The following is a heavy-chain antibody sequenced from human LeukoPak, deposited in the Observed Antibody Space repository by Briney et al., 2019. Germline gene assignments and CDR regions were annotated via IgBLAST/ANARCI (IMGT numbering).Heavy chain of an antibody. D-gene: IGHD3-3*01. CDR3: AKDHYWSIDY. CDR1: GFDFSSNW. J-gene: IGHJ4*02. V-gene: IGHV3-74*01. CDR2: IKGDGIST. Sequence: GGSLRLSCAASGFDFSSNWMHWVRHAPGQGLVWVLRIKGDGISTNYADSVKGRFTISRDIAKNTLYLQMNSLRAEDTGVYYCAKDHYWSIDYWGRGTLVTVSS.